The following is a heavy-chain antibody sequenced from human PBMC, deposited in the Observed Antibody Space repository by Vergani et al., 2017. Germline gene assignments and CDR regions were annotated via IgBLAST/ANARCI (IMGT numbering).Heavy chain of an antibody. J-gene: IGHJ6*03. V-gene: IGHV4-34*01. Sequence: QVQLQQWGGGLLKPSETLSLTCVVNGGSFTSYHWTWIRQSPGEGLEWVGDIDHTGRPDYNPSLKSRFTMSVDKSRNQFSLTLNSVTATDTAIYFCARVNTETNGHLYYYNYMDVWGQGTAVTGS. CDR1: GGSFTSYH. CDR2: IDHTGRP. D-gene: IGHD4-11*01. CDR3: ARVNTETNGHLYYYNYMDV.